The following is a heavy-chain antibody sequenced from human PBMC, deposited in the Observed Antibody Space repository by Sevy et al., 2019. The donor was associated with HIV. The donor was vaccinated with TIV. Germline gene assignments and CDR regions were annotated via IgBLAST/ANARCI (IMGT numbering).Heavy chain of an antibody. V-gene: IGHV3-30*03. CDR2: ISSDGSHK. CDR1: GFTFSTYG. CDR3: ATDSRPNPPVV. Sequence: GGSLRLSCAASGFTFSTYGIHWVRQAPGKGLEWVAIISSDGSHKYYADSVKGRFTISRDNSNNPLYLHATDLRPDDTAIYYCATDSRPNPPVVWGQGTLVTVSS. J-gene: IGHJ1*01. D-gene: IGHD6-6*01.